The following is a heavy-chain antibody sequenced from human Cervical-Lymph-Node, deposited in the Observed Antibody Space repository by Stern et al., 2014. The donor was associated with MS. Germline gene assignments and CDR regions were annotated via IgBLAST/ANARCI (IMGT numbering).Heavy chain of an antibody. J-gene: IGHJ4*02. CDR2: LSDSGNT. V-gene: IGHV4-61*02. Sequence: QLQLQESGPGLVKSSQTLSLTCTVSGGSISRDKYHWTWIRQPAGKGLQWVGRLSDSGNTDYNPSLKSRVTISVDRPKTHFSLKVSSVTAADTAVYYCASWGTARPRFDYWGQGALVTVSS. CDR1: GGSISRDKYH. D-gene: IGHD6-6*01. CDR3: ASWGTARPRFDY.